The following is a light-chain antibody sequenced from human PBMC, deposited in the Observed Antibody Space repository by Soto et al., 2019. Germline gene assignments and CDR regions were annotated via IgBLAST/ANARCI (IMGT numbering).Light chain of an antibody. V-gene: IGKV1-39*01. Sequence: DIQMTQSPSSLSASVGDRVTITCRASQSISSYLNWYQQKPGKAPTLLIYAASSLQSGVPSRFSGSGSWTDFTLTISSLQPEDFATYYCPQSYSTPLTFGGGTTVEIK. J-gene: IGKJ4*01. CDR1: QSISSY. CDR2: AAS. CDR3: PQSYSTPLT.